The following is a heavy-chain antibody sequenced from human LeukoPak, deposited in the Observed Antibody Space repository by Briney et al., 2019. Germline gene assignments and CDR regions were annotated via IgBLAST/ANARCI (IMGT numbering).Heavy chain of an antibody. CDR2: ISSSSSTI. Sequence: PGGSLRLSCAASGFTFSSYSMNWVRQAPGKGLEWVSYISSSSSTIYYADSVKGRFTISRGNAKNSLYLQMNSLRAEDTAVYYCARDRFATAIGYWGQGTLVTVSS. J-gene: IGHJ4*02. V-gene: IGHV3-48*01. D-gene: IGHD3-10*01. CDR1: GFTFSSYS. CDR3: ARDRFATAIGY.